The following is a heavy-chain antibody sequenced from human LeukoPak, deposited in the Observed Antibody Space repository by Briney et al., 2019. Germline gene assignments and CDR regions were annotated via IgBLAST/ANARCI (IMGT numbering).Heavy chain of an antibody. V-gene: IGHV1-18*01. Sequence: ASVKVSCKASGYTFTSYGISWVRQAPGQGLEWMGWISAYNGNTNYAQKLQGRVTMTTDTSTSTAYMELRSLRSDDTAVYYCARGGYCSGGSCYSYYFDYWGQGTLVTVSS. CDR3: ARGGYCSGGSCYSYYFDY. D-gene: IGHD2-15*01. CDR1: GYTFTSYG. CDR2: ISAYNGNT. J-gene: IGHJ4*02.